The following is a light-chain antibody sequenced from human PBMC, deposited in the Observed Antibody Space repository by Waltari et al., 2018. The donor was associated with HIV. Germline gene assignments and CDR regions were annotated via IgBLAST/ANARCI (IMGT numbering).Light chain of an antibody. Sequence: QSALTQPASVSGSPGQSVTISCTGTSSHFGLYNFVSWYQQYPGNVPKVIIYDVTRRPPGVPQRFSGSRSGNTASLTISGLQVDDEAVYYCSTHTTNDTLEFGGGTKLTVL. J-gene: IGLJ2*01. CDR3: STHTTNDTLE. CDR1: SSHFGLYNF. CDR2: DVT. V-gene: IGLV2-14*03.